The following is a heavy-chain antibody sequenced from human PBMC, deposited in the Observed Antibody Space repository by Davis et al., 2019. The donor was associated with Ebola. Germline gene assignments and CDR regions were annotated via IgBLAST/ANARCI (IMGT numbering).Heavy chain of an antibody. CDR1: GGSFSGYY. V-gene: IGHV4-34*01. J-gene: IGHJ4*02. Sequence: PGGSLRLSCAVYGGSFSGYYWSWIRQPPGKGLEWIGEINHSGSTNYNPSLKSRVTMSVDTSKNQFSLKLSSVTAADTAVYYCAKGRDCSSTSCYTGEGYFDYWGQGTLVTVSS. CDR2: INHSGST. CDR3: AKGRDCSSTSCYTGEGYFDY. D-gene: IGHD2-2*02.